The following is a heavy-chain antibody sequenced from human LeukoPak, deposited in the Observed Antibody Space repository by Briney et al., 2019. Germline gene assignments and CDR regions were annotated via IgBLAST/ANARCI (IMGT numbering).Heavy chain of an antibody. CDR3: AGGSGSYYANNWFDP. CDR1: GFSLSSYG. Sequence: GGSLRLSCAASGFSLSSYGMTWVRQAPGKGLEWVSTLSDRGGGTYYADSVKGRFTISRDNSKNTLYLQMNSLRAEDTAVYYCAGGSGSYYANNWFDPWGQGTLVTVSS. CDR2: LSDRGGGT. D-gene: IGHD3-10*01. V-gene: IGHV3-23*01. J-gene: IGHJ5*02.